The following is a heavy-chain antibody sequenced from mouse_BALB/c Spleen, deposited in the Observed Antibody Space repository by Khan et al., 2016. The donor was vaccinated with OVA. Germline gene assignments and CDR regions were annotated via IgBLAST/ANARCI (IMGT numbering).Heavy chain of an antibody. D-gene: IGHD2-10*02. V-gene: IGHV3-2*02. CDR1: GYSITSDYA. CDR2: ISYSGNT. J-gene: IGHJ2*01. CDR3: ARMYGGDFDY. Sequence: EVELVESGPGLAKPSQSLSLTCTVTGYSITSDYAWNWIRQFPGNRLEWMGFISYSGNTNYNPSLKSRISVTRDTSKNQFLLQLNSVTTEDTATYYCARMYGGDFDYWGQGTTLTVSS.